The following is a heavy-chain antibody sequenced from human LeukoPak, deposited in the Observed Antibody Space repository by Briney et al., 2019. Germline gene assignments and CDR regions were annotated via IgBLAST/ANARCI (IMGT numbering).Heavy chain of an antibody. Sequence: AETLSLTCTVSGYSISSGYYWCWIRQPPGKGLGWIGSIYHSGSTYYNPSIKGRVTISVDTSKNQFSLKLSSVTAADTAVYYCARQITMITFQGDAFDIWGQGTMVTVSS. J-gene: IGHJ3*02. CDR2: IYHSGST. D-gene: IGHD3-22*01. V-gene: IGHV4-38-2*02. CDR3: ARQITMITFQGDAFDI. CDR1: GYSISSGYY.